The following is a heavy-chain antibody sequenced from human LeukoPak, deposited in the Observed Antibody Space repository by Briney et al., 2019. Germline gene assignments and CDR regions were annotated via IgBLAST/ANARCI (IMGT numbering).Heavy chain of an antibody. CDR3: TREQQLALDWYFDL. V-gene: IGHV3-21*01. Sequence: GRSLRLSCAASGFTFSTYAMHWVRQAPGKGLEWVSSISSSNNYIYYADSVKGRFTISRDNAKNSLYLQMGSLRAEDTAVYYCTREQQLALDWYFDLWGRGTLVTVSS. CDR1: GFTFSTYA. D-gene: IGHD1-1*01. CDR2: ISSSNNYI. J-gene: IGHJ2*01.